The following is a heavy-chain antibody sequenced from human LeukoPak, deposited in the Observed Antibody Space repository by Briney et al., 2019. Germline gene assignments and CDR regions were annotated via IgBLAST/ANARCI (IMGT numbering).Heavy chain of an antibody. D-gene: IGHD2-2*01. J-gene: IGHJ4*02. Sequence: GASVKVSCKASGYTFTSYGISWVRQAPGQGLEWMGWISAYNGNTNYAQKLQGRVTMTTDTSTSTAYMELRSLRSDDTAVYYCARRARSVVPAAMGDYWGQGTLVTVSS. V-gene: IGHV1-18*01. CDR1: GYTFTSYG. CDR3: ARRARSVVPAAMGDY. CDR2: ISAYNGNT.